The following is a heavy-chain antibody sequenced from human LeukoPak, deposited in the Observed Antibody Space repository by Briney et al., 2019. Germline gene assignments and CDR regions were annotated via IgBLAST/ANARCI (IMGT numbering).Heavy chain of an antibody. Sequence: GALVKVSCKTSGYTFTAYYMHWVRQAPGQGLEWMGWINANTGGTKYAQKFQGRVTMTRNTSISTAYMELSRLTSDDTAVYYCARGRGYISGYYVDVWGKGTTVTVSS. CDR2: INANTGGT. D-gene: IGHD5-18*01. V-gene: IGHV1-2*02. CDR1: GYTFTAYY. CDR3: ARGRGYISGYYVDV. J-gene: IGHJ6*03.